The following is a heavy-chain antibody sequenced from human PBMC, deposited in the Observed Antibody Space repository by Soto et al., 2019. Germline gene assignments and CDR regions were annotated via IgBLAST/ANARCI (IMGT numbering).Heavy chain of an antibody. J-gene: IGHJ3*01. V-gene: IGHV4-4*07. CDR1: GGSISRYY. Sequence: SETLSLTCTVSGGSISRYYWSWIRQPAGKGLEWIGRIYISGSTNYNPSLKSRVTVSLDTSKNHFSLKLNSVTAADTAVYYCVTSYHDYGVPFDVWGQGTMVT. CDR3: VTSYHDYGVPFDV. D-gene: IGHD4-17*01. CDR2: IYISGST.